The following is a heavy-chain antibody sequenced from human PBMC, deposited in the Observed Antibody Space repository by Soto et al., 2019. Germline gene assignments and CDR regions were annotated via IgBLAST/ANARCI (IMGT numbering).Heavy chain of an antibody. Sequence: GVLRLSCAASGFIFSTYSMNWVRQGPGKGLEWVSYISSSSSTIFYTDSVKGRFTVSRDNAKNSLYLQMNSLRAEDTAVYYCARALVVVISNDFLDPWGQGTLVTVSS. CDR3: ARALVVVISNDFLDP. CDR2: ISSSSSTI. CDR1: GFIFSTYS. D-gene: IGHD3-22*01. J-gene: IGHJ5*02. V-gene: IGHV3-48*01.